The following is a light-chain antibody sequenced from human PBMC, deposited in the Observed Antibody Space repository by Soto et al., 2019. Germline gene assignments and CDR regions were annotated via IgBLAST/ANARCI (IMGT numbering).Light chain of an antibody. Sequence: EIVLTQSPVTLSLSPGGRATLSCRASQSVSGYVAWYQQKPGQAPRLLIYDASSRANGIPARFTGSGSGTDFSLTISSLEPEDFAVYYCQQRGTWPTFGQGTRVEI. J-gene: IGKJ1*01. CDR2: DAS. CDR3: QQRGTWPT. CDR1: QSVSGY. V-gene: IGKV3-11*01.